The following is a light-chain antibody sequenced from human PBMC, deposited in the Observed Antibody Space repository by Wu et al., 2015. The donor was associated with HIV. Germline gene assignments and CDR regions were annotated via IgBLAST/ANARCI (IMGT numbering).Light chain of an antibody. Sequence: EIVLTQSPGTLSLSPGERATLSCRASQSVRSGYLAWYHQKPGQAPRLLIYGASTRPTGIPDRFSGSGSETDFTLTISRLEPEDFAVYYCQQYGTSPVSFGQGTKLEIK. V-gene: IGKV3-20*01. J-gene: IGKJ2*03. CDR2: GAS. CDR3: QQYGTSPVS. CDR1: QSVRSGY.